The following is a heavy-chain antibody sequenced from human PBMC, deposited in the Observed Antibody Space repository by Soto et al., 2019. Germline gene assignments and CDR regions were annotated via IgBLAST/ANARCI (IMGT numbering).Heavy chain of an antibody. V-gene: IGHV4-61*01. CDR1: CGSVSSGSYY. CDR2: IYYSGST. D-gene: IGHD3-10*01. CDR3: ARRPTTYGSTDY. Sequence: SETRSLTCPVSCGSVSSGSYYWSWIRQPPGKGLEWIGYIYYSGSTNYNPSLKSRVTISVDTSKNQFSLKLSSVTAADTAVYYCARRPTTYGSTDYWGQGTLVTVSS. J-gene: IGHJ4*02.